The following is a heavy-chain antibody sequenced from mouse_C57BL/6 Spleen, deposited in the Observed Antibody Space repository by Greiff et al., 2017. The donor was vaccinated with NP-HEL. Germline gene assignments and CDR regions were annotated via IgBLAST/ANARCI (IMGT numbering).Heavy chain of an antibody. J-gene: IGHJ4*01. CDR3: ASDYYGSSYYAMDY. CDR1: GYTFTDYY. Sequence: QVHVKQSGAELVRPGASVKLSCKASGYTFTDYYINWVKQRPGQGLEWIARIYPGSGNTYYNEKFKGKATLTAEKSSSTAYMQLSSLTSEDSAVYFCASDYYGSSYYAMDYWGQGTSVTVSS. V-gene: IGHV1-76*01. D-gene: IGHD1-1*01. CDR2: IYPGSGNT.